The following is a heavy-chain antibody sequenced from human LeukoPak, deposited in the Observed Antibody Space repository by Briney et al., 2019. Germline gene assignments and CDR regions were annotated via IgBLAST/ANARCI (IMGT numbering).Heavy chain of an antibody. D-gene: IGHD3-3*01. V-gene: IGHV4-4*02. CDR3: ARSYYQTYYDFWSGYYEGAFDI. CDR2: IYHSGST. Sequence: SGTLSLTCAVSGGSISSSNWWSWVRQPPGKGLEWIGEIYHSGSTNYNPSLKSRVTISVDKSKNQFSLKLSSVTAADTAVYYCARSYYQTYYDFWSGYYEGAFDIWGQGTMVTVSS. J-gene: IGHJ3*02. CDR1: GGSISSSNW.